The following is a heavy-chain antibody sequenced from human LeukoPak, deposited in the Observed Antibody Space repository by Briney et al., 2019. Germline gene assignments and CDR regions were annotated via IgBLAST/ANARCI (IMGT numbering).Heavy chain of an antibody. Sequence: GGSLRLSCAASGFTFSSYAMHWVRQAPGKGLEWAANIKQDRSEKYYVDSVKGRFTISRDNAKNSLYLQMNSLRAEDTAVYYCAELGITMIGGVWGKGTTVTISS. V-gene: IGHV3-7*01. J-gene: IGHJ6*04. CDR1: GFTFSSYA. CDR3: AELGITMIGGV. CDR2: IKQDRSEK. D-gene: IGHD3-10*02.